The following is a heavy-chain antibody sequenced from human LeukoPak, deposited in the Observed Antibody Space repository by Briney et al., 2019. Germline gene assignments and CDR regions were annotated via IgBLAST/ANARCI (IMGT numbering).Heavy chain of an antibody. V-gene: IGHV4-39*07. Sequence: SETLSLTCTVSGGSISGSGNYWGWIRQPPGKGLEWIGYIHYSGTTHYHPSLKSRVTISADTSKSQFSLELSSGTAADTAVYYCARGSSGWYSIDYWGPGTLVTVSS. CDR2: IHYSGTT. D-gene: IGHD6-19*01. CDR1: GGSISGSGNY. CDR3: ARGSSGWYSIDY. J-gene: IGHJ4*02.